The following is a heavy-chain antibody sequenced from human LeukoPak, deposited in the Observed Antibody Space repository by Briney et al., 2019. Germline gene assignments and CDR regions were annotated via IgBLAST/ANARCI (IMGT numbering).Heavy chain of an antibody. D-gene: IGHD6-6*01. V-gene: IGHV3-21*01. CDR3: VRGGPYSSSNLDF. J-gene: IGHJ4*02. CDR2: ISSSSSYI. Sequence: GGSLRLSGAASGFTFSSYSMNWVGQAPGKGLEWVSSISSSSSYIYYADSVKGRFTTSRDNAKNSLYLQMNSLRAEDTAVYYWVRGGPYSSSNLDFWGQGTLVTVSS. CDR1: GFTFSSYS.